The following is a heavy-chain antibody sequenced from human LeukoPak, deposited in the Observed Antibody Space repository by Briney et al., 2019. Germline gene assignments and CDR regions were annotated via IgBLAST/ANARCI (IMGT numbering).Heavy chain of an antibody. CDR3: ARNVVPAAMPLISPFDY. V-gene: IGHV1-2*02. Sequence: ASVKVSCKASGYTFTGYYMHWVRQAPGQGLEWMGWINPNSGGANYAQKFQGRVTMTRDTSISTAYMELSRLRSDDTAVYYCARNVVPAAMPLISPFDYWGQGTLVTVSS. J-gene: IGHJ4*02. CDR1: GYTFTGYY. CDR2: INPNSGGA. D-gene: IGHD2-2*01.